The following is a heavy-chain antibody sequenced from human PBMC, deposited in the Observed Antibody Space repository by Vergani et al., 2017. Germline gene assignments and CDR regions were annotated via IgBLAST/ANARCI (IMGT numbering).Heavy chain of an antibody. D-gene: IGHD1-7*01. CDR3: ARETVYNWNYPVNXFDP. J-gene: IGHJ5*02. V-gene: IGHV3-48*03. CDR1: GFTFSSYE. CDR2: ISSSGSTI. Sequence: EVQLVESGGGLVQPGGSLRLSCAASGFTFSSYEMNWVRQAPGKGPEWVSYISSSGSTIYYADSVKGRFTISRDNAKNSLYRQMNSLRAEDTAVYYCARETVYNWNYPVNXFDPWGQGTLVTVSS.